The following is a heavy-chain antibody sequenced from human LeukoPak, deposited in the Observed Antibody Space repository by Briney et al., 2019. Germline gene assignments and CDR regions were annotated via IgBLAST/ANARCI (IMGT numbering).Heavy chain of an antibody. V-gene: IGHV4-34*01. CDR3: ARVAKHFRGGLSFYYMDV. CDR1: GGSFSGYY. D-gene: IGHD3-10*01. J-gene: IGHJ6*03. Sequence: SETLSLTCAVYGGSFSGYYWSWIRQPPGKGLEWIGEINHSGSTNYNPSLKSRVTISVDTSKNQFSLKLSSVTAADTAVYYCARVAKHFRGGLSFYYMDVWGKGTTVTISS. CDR2: INHSGST.